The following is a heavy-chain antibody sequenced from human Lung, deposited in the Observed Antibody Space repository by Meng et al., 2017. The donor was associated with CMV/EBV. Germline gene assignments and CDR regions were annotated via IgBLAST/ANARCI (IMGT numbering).Heavy chain of an antibody. CDR1: GFTFSSYS. CDR3: ARVRDIDDY. CDR2: ISSSSSYI. V-gene: IGHV3-21*01. Sequence: ESXKISCAASGFTFSSYSMNWVRQAPGKGLEWVSSISSSSSYIYYADSVKGRFTISRDNAKNSLYLQMNSLRAEDTAVYYCARVRDIDDYWGQGALVTVSS. D-gene: IGHD2-15*01. J-gene: IGHJ4*02.